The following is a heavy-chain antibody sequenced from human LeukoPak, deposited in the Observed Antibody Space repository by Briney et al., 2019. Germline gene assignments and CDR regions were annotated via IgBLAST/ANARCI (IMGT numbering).Heavy chain of an antibody. CDR2: ITSNSRTI. D-gene: IGHD5-24*01. CDR3: ARDFPDNSLFDL. CDR1: GFTFSSYG. Sequence: PGRSLRLSCAGYGFTFSSYGMHWVRQAPGKGLEWVASITSNSRTIYYADSVQGRFIISRDNAKNTVSLEMNSLRGEDAALYYCARDFPDNSLFDLWGRGTLVSVSS. V-gene: IGHV3-21*06. J-gene: IGHJ4*02.